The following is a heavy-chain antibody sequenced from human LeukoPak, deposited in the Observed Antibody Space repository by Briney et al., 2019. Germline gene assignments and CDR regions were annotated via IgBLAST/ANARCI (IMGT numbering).Heavy chain of an antibody. V-gene: IGHV4-34*01. CDR2: INHSGST. CDR3: ARVGRTGTMIVVVNYYFDY. Sequence: SETLSLTCAVYGGSFSGYYWSWIRQPPGKGLEWTGEINHSGSTNYNPSLKSRVTISVDTSKNQFSLKLSSVTAADTAVYYCARVGRTGTMIVVVNYYFDYWGQGTLVTVSS. CDR1: GGSFSGYY. J-gene: IGHJ4*02. D-gene: IGHD3-22*01.